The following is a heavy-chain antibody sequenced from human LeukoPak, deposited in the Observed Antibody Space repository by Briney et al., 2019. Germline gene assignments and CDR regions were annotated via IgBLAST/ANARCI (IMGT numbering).Heavy chain of an antibody. CDR3: ARAYGSSGYYQLPIDY. V-gene: IGHV3-23*01. CDR2: ITGSGGKT. D-gene: IGHD3-22*01. J-gene: IGHJ4*02. Sequence: GGSLRLSCAASGFTFSNYAMSWVRQAPGKGLEWVSSITGSGGKTDHSDSVKGRFTISRDNSKNTLYLQMNSLRVEDTALYYCARAYGSSGYYQLPIDYWGQGTLVTVSS. CDR1: GFTFSNYA.